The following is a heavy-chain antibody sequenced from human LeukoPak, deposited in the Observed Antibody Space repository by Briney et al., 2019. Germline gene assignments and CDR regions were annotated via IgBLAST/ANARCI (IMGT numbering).Heavy chain of an antibody. CDR2: ISYDGSNK. CDR3: ARQATEWNFDY. CDR1: GFTFSNYP. D-gene: IGHD3-3*01. J-gene: IGHJ4*02. Sequence: HPGGSLRLSCAVSGFTFSNYPMHWVRQAPGKGLEWVAVISYDGSNKYYADSVKGRFTISRDNSKNTLYLQMNSLRAEDTAMYYCARQATEWNFDYWGQGTLVTVSS. V-gene: IGHV3-30-3*01.